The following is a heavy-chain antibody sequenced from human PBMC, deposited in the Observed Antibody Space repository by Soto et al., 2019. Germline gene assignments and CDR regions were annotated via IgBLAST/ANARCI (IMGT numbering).Heavy chain of an antibody. D-gene: IGHD4-4*01. CDR2: ISGSGGST. CDR1: GFTFSSYA. CDR3: AKGGSNYFLGTIAYYYYYMDV. J-gene: IGHJ6*03. V-gene: IGHV3-23*01. Sequence: EVQLLESGGGLVQPGGSLRLSCAASGFTFSSYAMSWVRQAPGKGLEWVSAISGSGGSTYYADSVKGRFTISRDNSKDTLYLQMNSLRAEATAVYYCAKGGSNYFLGTIAYYYYYMDVWGKGTTVTVSS.